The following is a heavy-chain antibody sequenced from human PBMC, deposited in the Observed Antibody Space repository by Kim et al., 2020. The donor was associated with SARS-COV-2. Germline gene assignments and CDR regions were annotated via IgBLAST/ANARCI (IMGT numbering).Heavy chain of an antibody. D-gene: IGHD7-27*01. J-gene: IGHJ4*02. Sequence: WGSLRLSCAASGFTFSSYGMHWVRQAPGKGLEWVAVISYDGSNKYYADSVKGRFTISRDNSKNTLYLQMNSLRAEDTAVYYCAKDRPDWGWDYWGQGTLVTVSS. CDR1: GFTFSSYG. CDR3: AKDRPDWGWDY. V-gene: IGHV3-30*18. CDR2: ISYDGSNK.